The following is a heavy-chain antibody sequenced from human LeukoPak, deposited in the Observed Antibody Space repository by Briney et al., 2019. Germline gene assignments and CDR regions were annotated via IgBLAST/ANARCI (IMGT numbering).Heavy chain of an antibody. CDR1: GFSFSNYG. D-gene: IGHD3-22*01. Sequence: PGGSLRLSCAASGFSFSNYGIHWVRQAPGEGLEWVAVISYDGNNKYYADSVKGRFTISRDNSKNTLYLQMNSLRAEDTAVYYCAKDRGGAYYESSVDIWGQGTVVTVSS. J-gene: IGHJ3*02. CDR3: AKDRGGAYYESSVDI. V-gene: IGHV3-30*18. CDR2: ISYDGNNK.